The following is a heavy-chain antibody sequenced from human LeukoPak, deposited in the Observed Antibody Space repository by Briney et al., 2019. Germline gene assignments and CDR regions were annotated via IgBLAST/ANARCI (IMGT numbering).Heavy chain of an antibody. CDR3: AKDHGSSGWYPHH. CDR1: GFTFDDYA. V-gene: IGHV3-43D*03. Sequence: AGGSLRLSCAASGFTFDDYAMHWVRQAPGKGLEWVSLISWDGGSTYYADSAKGRFTISRDNSKNSLYLQMNSLRAEDTALYYCAKDHGSSGWYPHHWGQGTLVTVSS. CDR2: ISWDGGST. J-gene: IGHJ4*02. D-gene: IGHD6-19*01.